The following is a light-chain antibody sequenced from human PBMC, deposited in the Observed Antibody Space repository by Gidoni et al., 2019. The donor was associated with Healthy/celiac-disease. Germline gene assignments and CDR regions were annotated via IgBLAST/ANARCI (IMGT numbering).Light chain of an antibody. CDR3: KQSYSTPGT. CDR2: AAS. V-gene: IGKV1-39*01. CDR1: QSISSY. J-gene: IGKJ1*01. Sequence: DIQMTQSPSYLSASVGDRVTITCRASQSISSYLNWYQQKPGKAPKLLIYAASSLQSGVPSRFSGSGSGTDFTLTISSLQPEDFANYYCKQSYSTPGTFGQGTKVEIK.